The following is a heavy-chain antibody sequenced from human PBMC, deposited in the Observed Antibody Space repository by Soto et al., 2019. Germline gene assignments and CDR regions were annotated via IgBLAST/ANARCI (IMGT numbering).Heavy chain of an antibody. CDR3: ARGDCVGGPCYSLAGSFYYYMDV. Sequence: EVQLVESGGGLVQPGGSLRLSCAASGFTFSNYWMYWVRQAPGKGLVWVSRINSDGSVSSYADSVKGRLTISRDNVKNTVYLQMDSLIAEDTAVYYCARGDCVGGPCYSLAGSFYYYMDVWGKGTTVTVFS. D-gene: IGHD2-15*01. CDR2: INSDGSVS. CDR1: GFTFSNYW. J-gene: IGHJ6*03. V-gene: IGHV3-74*01.